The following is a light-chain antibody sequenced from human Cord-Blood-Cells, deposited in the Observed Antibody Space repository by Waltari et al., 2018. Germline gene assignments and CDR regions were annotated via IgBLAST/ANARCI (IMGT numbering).Light chain of an antibody. CDR2: ENN. J-gene: IGLJ1*01. V-gene: IGLV1-51*02. CDR3: GTWDSSLSAGNV. CDR1: SYTLGNNY. Sequence: QSVLTQPPSVSAAPGQKVTISCSGSSYTLGNNYVSWYQQLPGTAPKLLIYENNKRPSGIPDRFSGSKSGTSATLGITGLQTGDEADYYCGTWDSSLSAGNVFGTGTKVTVL.